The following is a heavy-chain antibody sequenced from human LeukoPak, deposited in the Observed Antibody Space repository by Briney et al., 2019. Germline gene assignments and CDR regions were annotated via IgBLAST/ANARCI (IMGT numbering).Heavy chain of an antibody. V-gene: IGHV4-59*01. CDR2: IYYSGST. CDR3: ARDRRGATDY. J-gene: IGHJ4*02. Sequence: SETMSLTCTVSGGSISSYYWSWIRQPPGKGLEWIGYIYYSGSTNYNPSLKSRVTISVDTSKNQFSLKLSSVTAADTAVYYCARDRRGATDYWGQGTLVTVSS. CDR1: GGSISSYY. D-gene: IGHD5-12*01.